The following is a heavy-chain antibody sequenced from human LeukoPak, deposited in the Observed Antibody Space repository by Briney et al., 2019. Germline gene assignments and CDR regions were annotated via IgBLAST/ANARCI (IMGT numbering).Heavy chain of an antibody. Sequence: ASVKVSCKASGYTFTGYYMHWVRQAPGQGLEWMGRINPNSGGTNYAQKFQGRVTMTRDTFISTAYMELSRLRSDDTAVYYCAGEDNSSGYRPFDIWGQGTMVTVPS. V-gene: IGHV1-2*06. D-gene: IGHD3-22*01. CDR3: AGEDNSSGYRPFDI. J-gene: IGHJ3*02. CDR1: GYTFTGYY. CDR2: INPNSGGT.